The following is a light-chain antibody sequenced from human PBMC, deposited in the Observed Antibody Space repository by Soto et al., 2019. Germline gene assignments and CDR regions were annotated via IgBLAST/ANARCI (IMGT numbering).Light chain of an antibody. CDR3: YSYAGSNNWGV. Sequence: QSALTQPPSASGSPGQSVAISCTGTSSDVGGYNYVSWYQQHPGKAPKLMIYEVSKRPSGVPNRFSGSKSGNTASLTVSGLQTEDEAVYYCYSYAGSNNWGVFGGGTQLTV. J-gene: IGLJ2*01. V-gene: IGLV2-8*01. CDR1: SSDVGGYNY. CDR2: EVS.